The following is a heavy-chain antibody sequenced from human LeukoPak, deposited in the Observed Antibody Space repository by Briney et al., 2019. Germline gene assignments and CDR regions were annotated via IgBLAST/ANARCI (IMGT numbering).Heavy chain of an antibody. CDR2: IYHSGST. CDR1: GGSISSNW. J-gene: IGHJ4*02. D-gene: IGHD4-17*01. CDR3: ARNGYYSVDY. Sequence: SETLSLTCVVSGGSISSNWWSWVRQPPGKGLEWIGEIYHSGSTTYNPSLKSRVTISIDKSKSQFSLKLSSVTAADTAMYYCARNGYYSVDYWGQGTLVTVSS. V-gene: IGHV4-4*02.